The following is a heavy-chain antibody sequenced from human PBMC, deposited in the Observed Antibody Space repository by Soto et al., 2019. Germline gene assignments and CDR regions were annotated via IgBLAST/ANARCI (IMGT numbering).Heavy chain of an antibody. D-gene: IGHD1-1*01. V-gene: IGHV2-5*02. CDR2: VYWDDDK. CDR1: GFSLGTSGVG. J-gene: IGHJ4*02. CDR3: AHLTTPAESEVFDY. Sequence: QITLKESGPTLVKPTQTLTLTCTFSGFSLGTSGVGVGWIRQPPGKALEWLALVYWDDDKRYSPSLKSRVTITKDTSRNQVVLTMTNMDPVDTAKYFCAHLTTPAESEVFDYWGQGALVSVSS.